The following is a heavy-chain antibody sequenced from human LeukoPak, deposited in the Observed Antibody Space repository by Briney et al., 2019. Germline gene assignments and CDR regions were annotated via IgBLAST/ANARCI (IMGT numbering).Heavy chain of an antibody. Sequence: GGSLRLSCAASGFTFSSYWMHWVRQAAGKGLVWVSRVSSDGSSTSYADSVKGRFTISRDNAKNTLYLQMNSLRAEDTAVYYCASGYYDRSNAFHIWGQGTMVTVSS. V-gene: IGHV3-74*01. D-gene: IGHD3-22*01. CDR2: VSSDGSST. CDR1: GFTFSSYW. J-gene: IGHJ3*02. CDR3: ASGYYDRSNAFHI.